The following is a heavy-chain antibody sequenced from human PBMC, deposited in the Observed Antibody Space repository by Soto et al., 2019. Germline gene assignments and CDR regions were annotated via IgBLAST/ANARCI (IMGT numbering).Heavy chain of an antibody. CDR3: ARLWDYDSSGYYHSDY. CDR2: IYPGDSDT. CDR1: GYSFTSYR. Sequence: GASLKISCKGSGYSFTSYRIGWVRQMPGKGLEWMGIIYPGDSDTRYSPSFQGQVTISADKSISTAYLQWSSLKASYTSMYDFARLWDYDSSGYYHSDYWGQGTLVTVSS. J-gene: IGHJ4*02. D-gene: IGHD3-22*01. V-gene: IGHV5-51*01.